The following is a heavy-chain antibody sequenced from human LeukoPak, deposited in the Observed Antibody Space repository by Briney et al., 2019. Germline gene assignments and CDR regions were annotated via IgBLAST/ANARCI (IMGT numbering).Heavy chain of an antibody. D-gene: IGHD6-19*01. CDR2: IYYSGST. V-gene: IGHV4-39*01. J-gene: IGHJ4*02. CDR3: ARQGSSGWYEPFDY. CDR1: GGSISSSSYY. Sequence: SETLSLTCTVSGGSISSSSYYWGWIRQPPGKGLEWIGSIYYSGSTYYNPSLKSRVTISADTSKNQFSLKLSSVTAADTAVYYCARQGSSGWYEPFDYWGQGTLVTVSS.